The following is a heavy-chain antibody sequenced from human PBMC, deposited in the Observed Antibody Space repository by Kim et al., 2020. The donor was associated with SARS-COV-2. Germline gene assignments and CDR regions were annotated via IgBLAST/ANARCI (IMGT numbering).Heavy chain of an antibody. CDR1: GSTLSIYM. D-gene: IGHD2-15*01. V-gene: IGHV3-48*04. CDR2: ISGSGTIT. CDR3: EREKYWAFDI. Sequence: WGALRLSCATSGSTLSIYMMNWVRQSPGKGLEWVSHISGSGTITKHADSVRGRFTISRDNAKNSLFLQMNGLRAEDTAVYYCEREKYWAFDILGQGTMVT. J-gene: IGHJ3*02.